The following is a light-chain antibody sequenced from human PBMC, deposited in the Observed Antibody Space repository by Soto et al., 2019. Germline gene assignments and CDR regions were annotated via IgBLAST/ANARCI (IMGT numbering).Light chain of an antibody. J-gene: IGKJ1*01. CDR3: KQYGSSTAT. Sequence: IVLTQSPGTLSMYPAERDNLCCRASQSVSSSYLAWYQQRPGQDTRILIYGETSRATGIKARFSGSGSGTDFTLNISSMETEEFAVYYCKQYGSSTATFGQGTKVDIK. CDR2: GET. CDR1: QSVSSSY. V-gene: IGKV3-20*01.